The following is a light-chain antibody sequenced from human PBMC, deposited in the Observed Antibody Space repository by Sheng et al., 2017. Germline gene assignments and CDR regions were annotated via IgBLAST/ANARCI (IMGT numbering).Light chain of an antibody. Sequence: DIQMTQSPSSLSASVGDRVTITCQASQDISNHLNWYQQKPGKAPKLLIYDASSLETGVPSRFSGSGSGTDFTFTISSLQPEDTATYYCQQYESLPYTFGQGTEPGD. V-gene: IGKV1-33*01. CDR2: DAS. CDR3: QQYESLPYT. CDR1: QDISNH. J-gene: IGKJ2*01.